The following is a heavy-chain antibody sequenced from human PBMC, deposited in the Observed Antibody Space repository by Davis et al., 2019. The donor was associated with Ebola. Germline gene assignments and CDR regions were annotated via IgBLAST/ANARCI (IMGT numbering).Heavy chain of an antibody. D-gene: IGHD6-6*01. CDR1: GFTFSNYE. Sequence: GESLKIPCAASGFTFSNYEIHRVRQAPGKGLEWVSHISSSGSTTYYADSVKGRFTISRDNAKNSLYLQMNSLRVEDTAVYYCARRAARSRGDGFDIWGQGTMVTVSS. CDR3: ARRAARSRGDGFDI. V-gene: IGHV3-48*03. CDR2: ISSSGSTT. J-gene: IGHJ3*02.